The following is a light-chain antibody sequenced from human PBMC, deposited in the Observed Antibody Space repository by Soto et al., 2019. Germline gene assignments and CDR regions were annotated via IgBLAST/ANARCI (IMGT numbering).Light chain of an antibody. CDR3: QPYGRSAGLFT. J-gene: IGKJ3*01. V-gene: IGKV3-20*01. Sequence: EIVLTQSPDTLSLSPGERATLSCRASQSVSNTYLAWYQQKPGQAPRLLIYDASSRATGIPDRFSGSGSGTDFTLTISRLEPEDFAVYYCQPYGRSAGLFTFGPGTKVDIK. CDR1: QSVSNTY. CDR2: DAS.